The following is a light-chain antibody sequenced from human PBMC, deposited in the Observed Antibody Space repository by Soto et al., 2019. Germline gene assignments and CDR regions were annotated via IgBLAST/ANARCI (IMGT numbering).Light chain of an antibody. J-gene: IGLJ1*01. Sequence: QSVLSHPASVSGSRGQSITISCRGTSSDVVGYNYVSWYQQHPGKAPELMIYDVTNRPSGVPNRFSGSKSGYTASLPISGLQAEDEADYYCSSYTSSRTYVFGTGTKATVL. CDR1: SSDVVGYNY. V-gene: IGLV2-14*03. CDR3: SSYTSSRTYV. CDR2: DVT.